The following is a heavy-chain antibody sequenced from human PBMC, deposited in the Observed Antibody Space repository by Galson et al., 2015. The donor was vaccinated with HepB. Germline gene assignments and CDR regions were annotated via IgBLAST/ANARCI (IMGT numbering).Heavy chain of an antibody. CDR2: ISSSSSTI. Sequence: GSLRLSCAASGFTFSSYSMNWVRQAPGKGLEWVSYISSSSSTIYYADSVKGRFTISRDNAKNSLYLQMNSLRAEDTAVYYCASENFNNYDSSGPPHFDLWGRGTLVTVSS. J-gene: IGHJ2*01. CDR3: ASENFNNYDSSGPPHFDL. V-gene: IGHV3-48*04. D-gene: IGHD3-22*01. CDR1: GFTFSSYS.